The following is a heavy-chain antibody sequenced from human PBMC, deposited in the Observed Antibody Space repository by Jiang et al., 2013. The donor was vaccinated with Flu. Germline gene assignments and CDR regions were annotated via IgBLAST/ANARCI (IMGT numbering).Heavy chain of an antibody. V-gene: IGHV4-59*08. J-gene: IGHJ4*02. D-gene: IGHD1-1*01. CDR1: GGSMIGYY. CDR3: ARRGYAGLDY. Sequence: LLKPSETLSLTCTVSGGSMIGYYWNWVRQPPGRGLEWIGFVYDSGSADYTPSLKSRVTISVDTSKNQFSLKVNSVTAADTAVYYCARRGYAGLDYWSPGTLVTVSS. CDR2: VYDSGSA.